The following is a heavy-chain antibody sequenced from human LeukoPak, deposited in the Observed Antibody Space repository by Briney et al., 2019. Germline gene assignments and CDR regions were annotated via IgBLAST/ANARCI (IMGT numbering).Heavy chain of an antibody. Sequence: SETLSLTCTVSGGSISSHYWSWIRQPPGKGLEWIGYIYYSGTTNYNPSLKSRVTISVDTSKNQFSLKLSSVTAADTAVYYCARGVYIAAAQYAYWGQGTLVTVSS. CDR1: GGSISSHY. CDR3: ARGVYIAAAQYAY. V-gene: IGHV4-59*11. D-gene: IGHD6-13*01. CDR2: IYYSGTT. J-gene: IGHJ4*02.